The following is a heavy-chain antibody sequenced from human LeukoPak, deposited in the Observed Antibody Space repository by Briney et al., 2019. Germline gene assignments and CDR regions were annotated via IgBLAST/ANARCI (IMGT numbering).Heavy chain of an antibody. J-gene: IGHJ4*02. D-gene: IGHD2-2*01. CDR1: GYSFTDSW. Sequence: GAALKISSKASGYSFTDSWIGWVRPMPGKGREWMAIIYHSDSDIKYSPSFQGQVSFPADQSISTTSLQWSGLKASDTAMYFCARFRQSPCTGTNCYHYSDYWGQGNLVTVSS. CDR3: ARFRQSPCTGTNCYHYSDY. CDR2: IYHSDSDI. V-gene: IGHV5-51*01.